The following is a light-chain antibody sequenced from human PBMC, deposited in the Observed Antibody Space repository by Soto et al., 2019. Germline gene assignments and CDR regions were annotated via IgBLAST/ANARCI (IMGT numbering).Light chain of an antibody. V-gene: IGKV3-15*01. CDR1: QSVNLN. J-gene: IGKJ3*01. CDR3: HQYNYWPRGT. CDR2: GAY. Sequence: EIMMTQSPGTLSVSPGEGATLSCTASQSVNLNLAWYQQKPGQPPRLLQYGAYNRASGIPVRFRGSGSGTEFSLSSSVVASEDSGVSYCHQYNYWPRGTFGPGTKVEIK.